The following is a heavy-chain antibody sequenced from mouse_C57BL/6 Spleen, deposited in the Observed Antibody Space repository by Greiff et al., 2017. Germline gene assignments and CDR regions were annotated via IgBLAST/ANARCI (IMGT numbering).Heavy chain of an antibody. CDR1: GYTFTDYY. CDR3: AIYDYGNLFAY. CDR2: INPNNGGT. Sequence: EVQLQQSGPELVKPGASVKISCKASGYTFTDYYMNWVKQSHGKSLEWIGDINPNNGGTSYNQKFKGKATLTVDKSSSTAYMELRSLTSEDSAVYYCAIYDYGNLFAYWGQGTLVTVSA. V-gene: IGHV1-26*01. J-gene: IGHJ3*01. D-gene: IGHD2-1*01.